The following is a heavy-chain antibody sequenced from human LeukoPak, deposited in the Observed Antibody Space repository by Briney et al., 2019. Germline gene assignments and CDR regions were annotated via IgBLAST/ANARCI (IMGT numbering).Heavy chain of an antibody. Sequence: PGGSLRLSCAASGFTFSSYEMNWVRQAPGKGLEWVSYISSSGSTIYYADSVKGRFTISRDNSKNTLYLQMNSLRAEDTAVYYCAKVLSVDSSGYYYAACDYWGQGTLVTVSS. CDR1: GFTFSSYE. CDR3: AKVLSVDSSGYYYAACDY. V-gene: IGHV3-48*03. CDR2: ISSSGSTI. J-gene: IGHJ4*02. D-gene: IGHD3-22*01.